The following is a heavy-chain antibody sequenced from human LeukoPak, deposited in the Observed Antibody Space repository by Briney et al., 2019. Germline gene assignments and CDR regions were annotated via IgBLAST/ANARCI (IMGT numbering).Heavy chain of an antibody. V-gene: IGHV3-74*01. Sequence: GGSLRLSCAASGFTFSSYWMHWVRQAPGKGLIWVSRINSDGSIRNYVDSVKGRFTISRDNGKNTLYLEMSSLRAEDTAVYYCTSGTGYTDHDYWGQGTLVTVSS. J-gene: IGHJ4*02. CDR2: INSDGSIR. D-gene: IGHD5-12*01. CDR3: TSGTGYTDHDY. CDR1: GFTFSSYW.